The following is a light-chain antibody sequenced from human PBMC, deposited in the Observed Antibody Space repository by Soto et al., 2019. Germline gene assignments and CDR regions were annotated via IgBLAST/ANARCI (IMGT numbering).Light chain of an antibody. CDR2: DAS. J-gene: IGKJ4*01. V-gene: IGKV3-11*01. CDR1: QSISSF. CDR3: QQRSGWPPT. Sequence: EIVLTQSPATLSLSPGERATLSCRASQSISSFLAWYQQKPGQAPSLLIYDASNRATDIPARFSGSGSGTDFTLTISSLEPEDSAIYFCQQRSGWPPTFGGGTKVDIK.